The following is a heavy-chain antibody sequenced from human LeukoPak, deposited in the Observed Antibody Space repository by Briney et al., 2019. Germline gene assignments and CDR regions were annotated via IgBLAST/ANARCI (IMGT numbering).Heavy chain of an antibody. J-gene: IGHJ4*02. CDR3: AREVPGPDYDFWSGYPENYFDY. V-gene: IGHV4-59*01. Sequence: SETLSLTCTVSGGSISSYYWSWIRQPPGKGLEWIGYIYYSGSTNYNPSLKSRVTISVDTSKNQFSLKLSSVTAADTAVYYCAREVPGPDYDFWSGYPENYFDYWGQGILVTVSS. CDR2: IYYSGST. D-gene: IGHD3-3*01. CDR1: GGSISSYY.